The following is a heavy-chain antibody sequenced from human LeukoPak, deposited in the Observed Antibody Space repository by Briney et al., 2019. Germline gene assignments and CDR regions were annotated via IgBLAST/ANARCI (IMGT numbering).Heavy chain of an antibody. CDR2: IYYSGST. CDR1: GGSISNYY. V-gene: IGHV4-59*01. Sequence: SETLSLTCTVSGGSISNYYWSWIRQPPGKGLEWIGYIYYSGSTNYNPSLKSRVTISVDTSKNQFSLKLSSVTAADTAVYYCARVRSTSWFDPWGQGTLVTVSS. J-gene: IGHJ5*02. CDR3: ARVRSTSWFDP. D-gene: IGHD2-2*01.